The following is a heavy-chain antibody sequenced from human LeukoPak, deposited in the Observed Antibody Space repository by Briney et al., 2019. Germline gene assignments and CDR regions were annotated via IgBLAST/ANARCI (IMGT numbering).Heavy chain of an antibody. CDR2: ISSSGSTI. CDR3: ARVLRSRHYDFWSGYYLDY. D-gene: IGHD3-3*01. CDR1: GFTFSDYY. J-gene: IGHJ4*02. Sequence: PGGSLRLSCAASGFTFSDYYMSWIRQAPGKGLEWVSYISSSGSTIYYADSVKGRFTISRDNAKNSLYLQMNSLRAEDTAVYYCARVLRSRHYDFWSGYYLDYWGQGTLVTVSS. V-gene: IGHV3-11*01.